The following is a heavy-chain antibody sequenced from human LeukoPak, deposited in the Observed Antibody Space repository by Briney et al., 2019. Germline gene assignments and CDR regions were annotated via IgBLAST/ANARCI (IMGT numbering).Heavy chain of an antibody. Sequence: GASVKVSCKASGYTFTSYYMHWVRQAPGQGLEWMGIINPSGGSTSYAQKFQGGVTMTRDTSTSTVYMELSSLRSEDTAVYYCAREPSLLGYCSSTSCYDSPGPRHFDYWGQGTLVTVSS. CDR1: GYTFTSYY. D-gene: IGHD2-2*01. J-gene: IGHJ4*02. CDR3: AREPSLLGYCSSTSCYDSPGPRHFDY. CDR2: INPSGGST. V-gene: IGHV1-46*01.